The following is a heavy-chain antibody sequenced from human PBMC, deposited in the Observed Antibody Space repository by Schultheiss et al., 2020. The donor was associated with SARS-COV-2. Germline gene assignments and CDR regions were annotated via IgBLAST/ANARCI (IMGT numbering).Heavy chain of an antibody. CDR2: INPNSGGT. CDR1: GYTFTSYY. Sequence: ASVKVSCKASGYTFTSYYMHWVRQAPGQGLEWMGWINPNSGGTNYAQKFQGWVTMTTDTSTSTAYMELRSLRSEDTAVYYCARGGGSIVVVPAAIDYYYYGMDVWGQGTTVTVSS. V-gene: IGHV1-2*04. D-gene: IGHD2-2*01. J-gene: IGHJ6*02. CDR3: ARGGGSIVVVPAAIDYYYYGMDV.